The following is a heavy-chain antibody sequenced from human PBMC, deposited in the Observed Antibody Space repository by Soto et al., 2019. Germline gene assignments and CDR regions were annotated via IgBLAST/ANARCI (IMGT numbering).Heavy chain of an antibody. V-gene: IGHV4-34*01. CDR2: INHSGTV. D-gene: IGHD2-21*01. J-gene: IGHJ4*02. Sequence: QVHLQQWGAGLLKPSETLSLTCAVNGGAFNGYYWTWIRQSPGKGLQWIGEINHSGTVDYNPSLKSRVTFSIDTSKNQFSLTLTSVTAADTAVYYCARAGAALVQGSIGVFDYLGQGTLVTVSS. CDR3: ARAGAALVQGSIGVFDY. CDR1: GGAFNGYY.